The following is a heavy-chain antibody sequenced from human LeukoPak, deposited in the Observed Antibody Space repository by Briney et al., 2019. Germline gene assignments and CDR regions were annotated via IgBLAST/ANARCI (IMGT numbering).Heavy chain of an antibody. D-gene: IGHD1-7*01. CDR2: MNDGGTI. J-gene: IGHJ6*03. CDR1: GGSFNIYY. V-gene: IGHV4-34*01. CDR3: ARRWNYGRNYYIDV. Sequence: SETLSLTCAVYGGSFNIYYWSWIRQSPEKGLEWIGEMNDGGTINYNPSLLSRVTVSLDRSKNQFSLRLTSVTSADTAVYYCARRWNYGRNYYIDVWGNGATVTVSS.